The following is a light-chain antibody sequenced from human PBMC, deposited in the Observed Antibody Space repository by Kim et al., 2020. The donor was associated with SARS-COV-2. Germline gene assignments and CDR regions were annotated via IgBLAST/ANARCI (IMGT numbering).Light chain of an antibody. CDR2: GAS. CDR1: QSVSTN. V-gene: IGKV3-15*01. Sequence: EIVMTQSPVTLSVSPGERATLSCRASQSVSTNLAWYQQKPGQAPRLLIYGASTRATDIPTRFSGSGSGTESTLTISSLQSEDFAVYYCQQYNDWPPGDTFGQENKLEI. CDR3: QQYNDWPPGDT. J-gene: IGKJ2*01.